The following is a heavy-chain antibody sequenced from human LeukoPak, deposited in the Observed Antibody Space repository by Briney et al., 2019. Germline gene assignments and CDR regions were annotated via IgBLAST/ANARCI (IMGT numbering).Heavy chain of an antibody. Sequence: KISCKGSGGTFSSYAISWVRQAPGQGLEWMGGIIPIFGTANYAQKFQGRVTITADKSTSTAYMELSSLRSEDTAVYYCARGGKNFYYYYYMDVWGKGTTVTVSS. V-gene: IGHV1-69*06. CDR2: IIPIFGTA. CDR1: GGTFSSYA. J-gene: IGHJ6*03. CDR3: ARGGKNFYYYYYMDV.